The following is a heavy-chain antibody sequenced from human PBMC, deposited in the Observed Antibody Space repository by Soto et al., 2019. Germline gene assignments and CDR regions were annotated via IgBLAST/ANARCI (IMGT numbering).Heavy chain of an antibody. Sequence: GESLKISCKASGYIFIDYWIGWVRQMPGKGLEWMGIVYPRDSDARYSPSFQGQVTISADRSTGTAFLQWRSLKASDTALYYCARPPLPGYSIHFNSWGQGTLVTVSS. J-gene: IGHJ4*02. D-gene: IGHD2-15*01. CDR2: VYPRDSDA. CDR3: ARPPLPGYSIHFNS. V-gene: IGHV5-51*01. CDR1: GYIFIDYW.